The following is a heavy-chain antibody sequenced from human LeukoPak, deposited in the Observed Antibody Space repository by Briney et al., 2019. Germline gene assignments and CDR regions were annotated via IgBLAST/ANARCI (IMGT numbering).Heavy chain of an antibody. CDR2: IIPIFGTA. V-gene: IGHV1-69*13. CDR1: GGTFSIDA. Sequence: SVKVSSKDSGGTFSIDAISWVRQAPGQGLEWMGGIIPIFGTANYTQKFQGRVTITADESTSTAYMELSSLRSEDTAVYYCARAYYGSGSYYNVAPNYYYYYYMDVWGKGTTVTTSS. CDR3: ARAYYGSGSYYNVAPNYYYYYYMDV. D-gene: IGHD3-10*01. J-gene: IGHJ6*03.